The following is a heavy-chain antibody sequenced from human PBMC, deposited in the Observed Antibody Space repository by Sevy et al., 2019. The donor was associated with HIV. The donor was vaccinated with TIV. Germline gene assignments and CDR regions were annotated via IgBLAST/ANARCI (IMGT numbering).Heavy chain of an antibody. CDR3: ASGDYGGNGIDY. CDR1: GGSISSYY. J-gene: IGHJ4*02. CDR2: IYTSGST. Sequence: SETLSLTCTVSGGSISSYYWSWIRQPAGKGLEWIGRIYTSGSTNYNPSLKSRVTMSVDTSKNKLSLKLSSVTAADTAVYYCASGDYGGNGIDYWGQGTLVTVSS. D-gene: IGHD4-17*01. V-gene: IGHV4-4*07.